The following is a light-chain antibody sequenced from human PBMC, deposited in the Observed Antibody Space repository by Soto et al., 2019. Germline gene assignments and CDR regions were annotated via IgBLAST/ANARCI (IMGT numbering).Light chain of an antibody. CDR1: NIGDKN. Sequence: SYALTQPPSVSVAPGQTARSTCGGNNIGDKNVHWYQQKPGQVPVLVVYDDSVRPSGIPERLSGSNSGNTATLTISSVEAGDEADYYCQVWDTSSDRSYVFGTGTKVTVL. J-gene: IGLJ1*01. CDR2: DDS. V-gene: IGLV3-21*02. CDR3: QVWDTSSDRSYV.